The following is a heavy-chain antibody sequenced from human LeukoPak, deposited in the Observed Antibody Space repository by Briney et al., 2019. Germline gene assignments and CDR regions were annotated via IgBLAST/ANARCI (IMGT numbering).Heavy chain of an antibody. CDR2: INPNSGGT. V-gene: IGHV1-2*02. D-gene: IGHD2-2*01. CDR1: GYTFTGYY. CDR3: ARESCSSTSCPGRGNNWFDP. J-gene: IGHJ5*02. Sequence: ASVTVSCKSSGYTFTGYYMHWVGQPPGQGLEWVGWINPNSGGTNYAQKFQGRVTMTRDTSISTAYMELSRLRSDDTAVYYCARESCSSTSCPGRGNNWFDPWGQGTLVTVSS.